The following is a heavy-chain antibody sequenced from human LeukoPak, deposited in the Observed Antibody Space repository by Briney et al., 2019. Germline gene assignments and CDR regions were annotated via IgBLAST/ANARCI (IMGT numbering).Heavy chain of an antibody. CDR3: AELGITMIGGV. CDR1: GFTFSDYY. J-gene: IGHJ6*04. CDR2: ISSSDAPI. V-gene: IGHV3-11*04. Sequence: GGSLRLSCAASGFTFSDYYMSWIRQAPGKGLEWVSYISSSDAPIYYADSVKGRFTISRDNAKNSLYLQMNSLRAEDTAVYYCAELGITMIGGVWGKGTTVTISS. D-gene: IGHD3-10*02.